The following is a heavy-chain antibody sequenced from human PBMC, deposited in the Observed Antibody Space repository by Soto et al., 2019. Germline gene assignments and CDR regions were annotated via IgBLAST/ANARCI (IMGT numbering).Heavy chain of an antibody. Sequence: PGGSLRLSCAASGFTFSSYGMHWVRQAPGKGLEWEAVIWYDGSNKYYADSVKGRFTISRDNSKNTLYLQMNSLRAEDTAVYYCATLTSQSTNAFDIWGQGTMVTVSS. CDR1: GFTFSSYG. J-gene: IGHJ3*02. V-gene: IGHV3-33*01. CDR3: ATLTSQSTNAFDI. CDR2: IWYDGSNK.